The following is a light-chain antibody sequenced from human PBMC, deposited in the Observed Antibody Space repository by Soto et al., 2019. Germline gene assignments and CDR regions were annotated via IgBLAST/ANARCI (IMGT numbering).Light chain of an antibody. CDR3: CSYAGSSTYV. CDR1: SSDVGNYNL. V-gene: IGLV2-23*01. CDR2: EGS. Sequence: QSALTQPASVSGSPGQSITISCTGTSSDVGNYNLVSWYQQHPGKAPKLMIYEGSKRPSGVSNRFSGSKSGNTASLTISILQAEDEADYYCCSYAGSSTYVFGTGTSSPS. J-gene: IGLJ1*01.